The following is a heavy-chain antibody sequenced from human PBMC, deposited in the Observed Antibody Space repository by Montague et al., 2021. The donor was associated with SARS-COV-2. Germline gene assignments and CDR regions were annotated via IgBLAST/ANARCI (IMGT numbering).Heavy chain of an antibody. CDR1: GGSISSGSYY. J-gene: IGHJ4*02. CDR2: IYTSGST. D-gene: IGHD5-24*01. CDR3: ARVFPRWLQFDPYFDY. Sequence: TLSLTCTVSGGSISSGSYYWSWIRQPAGKGLEWIGRIYTSGSTNYNPSLKSRVTISVDTSKNQFSLTLSSVTTADTAVYYCARVFPRWLQFDPYFDYWGQGTLVTVSS. V-gene: IGHV4-61*02.